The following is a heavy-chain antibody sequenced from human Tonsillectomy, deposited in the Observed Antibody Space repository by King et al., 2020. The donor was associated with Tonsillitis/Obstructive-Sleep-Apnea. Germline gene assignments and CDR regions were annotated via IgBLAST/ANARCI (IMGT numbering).Heavy chain of an antibody. CDR2: ISYDGINK. Sequence: VQLVESGGGVVQPGRSLRLSCAASGFTFSSYAMHWVRQAPGKGLEWVAVISYDGINKYYADSVKGRFTISRDNSKNTLYLQMNSLRAEDTAVYYCAREACYYDAGDGMDVWGQGTTVTVSS. J-gene: IGHJ6*02. V-gene: IGHV3-30*04. CDR1: GFTFSSYA. D-gene: IGHD3-22*01. CDR3: AREACYYDAGDGMDV.